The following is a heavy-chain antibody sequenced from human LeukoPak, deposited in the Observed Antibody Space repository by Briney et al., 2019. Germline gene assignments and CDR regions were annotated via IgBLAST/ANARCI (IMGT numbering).Heavy chain of an antibody. CDR3: ARGKAAAARNWFDP. CDR1: GGSISSYY. Sequence: SETLSLTCTVSGGSISSYYWSWIRQPPGKGLEWIGYIYYSGSTNYNPSLKSRVTISVDTSKNQFSLKLSSVTAADTAVYYCARGKAAAARNWFDPWGQGTLVTVSS. CDR2: IYYSGST. J-gene: IGHJ5*02. D-gene: IGHD6-13*01. V-gene: IGHV4-59*01.